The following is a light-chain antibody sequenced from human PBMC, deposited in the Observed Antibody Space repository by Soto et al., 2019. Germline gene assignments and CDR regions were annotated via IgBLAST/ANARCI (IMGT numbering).Light chain of an antibody. CDR1: QSISNH. Sequence: DIQMTQSPSSLSASVEDRVIITCRASQSISNHLNWYQQKPGKAPKLLIFAASSLQSGVPLRFRGSGSGTDYTLTITSLQPEDFATYYCQQTYSTPPFTFGHRRRPEIK. J-gene: IGKJ5*01. CDR2: AAS. V-gene: IGKV1-39*01. CDR3: QQTYSTPPFT.